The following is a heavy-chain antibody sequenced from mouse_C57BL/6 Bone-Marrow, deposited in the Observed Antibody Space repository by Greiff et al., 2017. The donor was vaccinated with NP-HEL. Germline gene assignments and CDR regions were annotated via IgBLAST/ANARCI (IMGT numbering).Heavy chain of an antibody. CDR1: GFTFSSYA. CDR2: ISDGGSYT. CDR3: ARDTMVTTDWFAY. D-gene: IGHD2-2*01. J-gene: IGHJ3*01. V-gene: IGHV5-4*01. Sequence: DVMLVESGGGLVKPGGSLKLSCAASGFTFSSYAMSWVRQTPEKRLEWVATISDGGSYTYYPDNVKGRFTISRDNAKNNLYLQMSHLKSEDTAMYYCARDTMVTTDWFAYWGQGTLVTVSA.